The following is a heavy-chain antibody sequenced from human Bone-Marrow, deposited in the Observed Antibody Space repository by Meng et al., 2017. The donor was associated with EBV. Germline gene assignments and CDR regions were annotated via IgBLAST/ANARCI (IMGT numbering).Heavy chain of an antibody. CDR2: INEDGSFT. CDR1: GFTLSSYW. V-gene: IGHV3-74*01. D-gene: IGHD2-8*02. J-gene: IGHJ4*02. CDR3: SRDLVGSADS. Sequence: GQVVGSGGALVQPGASLRRSCEASGFTLSSYWRHWVRQAPGKGLVWVSRINEDGSFTTYADSVKGRFTISRDNAKNTLYLQMNSLRAEDTAVYYCSRDLVGSADSWGQGTLVTVSS.